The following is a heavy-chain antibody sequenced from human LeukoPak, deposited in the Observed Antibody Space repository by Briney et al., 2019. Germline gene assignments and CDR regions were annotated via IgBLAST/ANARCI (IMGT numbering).Heavy chain of an antibody. CDR3: ARARGSSWYRGHGMDV. V-gene: IGHV4-34*01. CDR2: INHSGST. Sequence: SETLSLTCTVSGGSISSYYWNWIRQPPGKGLEWIGEINHSGSTNYNPSLKSRVTISVDTSKNQFSLKLSSVTAADTAVYYCARARGSSWYRGHGMDVWGQGTTVTVSS. CDR1: GGSISSYY. D-gene: IGHD6-13*01. J-gene: IGHJ6*02.